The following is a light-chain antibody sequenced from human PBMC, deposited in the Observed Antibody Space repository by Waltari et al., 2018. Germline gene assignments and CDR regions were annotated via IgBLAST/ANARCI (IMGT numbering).Light chain of an antibody. CDR2: EVS. CDR1: SSDVGSYNL. CDR3: CSYAGSSTVVV. Sequence: QSALTQPASVSGSPGQSITISCTGTSSDVGSYNLVSWYQQHPGKAPKLMISEVSKRPAGVSNRFSGSKSGNTASLTISGLQAEDEADYYCCSYAGSSTVVVFGGGTKLTVL. V-gene: IGLV2-23*02. J-gene: IGLJ2*01.